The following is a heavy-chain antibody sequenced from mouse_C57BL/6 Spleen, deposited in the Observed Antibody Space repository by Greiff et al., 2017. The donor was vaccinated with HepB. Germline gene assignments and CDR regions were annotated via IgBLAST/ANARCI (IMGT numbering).Heavy chain of an antibody. D-gene: IGHD2-1*01. Sequence: LQQSEGGLVQPGSSMKLSCTASGFTFSDYYMAWVRQVPEKGLEWVANINYDGSSTYYLDSLKSRFIISRDNAKNILYLQMSSLKSEDTATYYCARVDYGNYDAMDYWGQGTSVTVSS. J-gene: IGHJ4*01. CDR3: ARVDYGNYDAMDY. CDR2: INYDGSST. V-gene: IGHV5-16*01. CDR1: GFTFSDYY.